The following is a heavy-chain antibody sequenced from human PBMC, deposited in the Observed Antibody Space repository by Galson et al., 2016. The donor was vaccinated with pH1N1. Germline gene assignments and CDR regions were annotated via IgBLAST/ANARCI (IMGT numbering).Heavy chain of an antibody. CDR3: AKDMNLELREGALDY. D-gene: IGHD1-7*01. Sequence: SLRLSCAASGFTFNDYGMHWVRQAPGKGLEWVSSISWNSGSIVYADSVRGRFTTSRDNAKNSLYLQMNSLRVEDTALYYCAKDMNLELREGALDYWGQGARVTVSS. J-gene: IGHJ4*02. CDR2: ISWNSGSI. V-gene: IGHV3-9*01. CDR1: GFTFNDYG.